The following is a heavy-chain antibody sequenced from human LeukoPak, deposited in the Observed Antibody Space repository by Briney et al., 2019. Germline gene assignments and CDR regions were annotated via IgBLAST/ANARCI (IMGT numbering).Heavy chain of an antibody. D-gene: IGHD2-21*02. CDR3: ARDRGSKRVAYCGGDCYIGYFDL. CDR1: GYTLTGYY. V-gene: IGHV1-46*01. Sequence: ASVKVSCKASGYTLTGYYMHWVRQAPGQGLEWMGIINPSGGSTSYAQKFQGRVTMTRDTSTSTVYMELSSLRSEDTAVYYCARDRGSKRVAYCGGDCYIGYFDLWGRGTLVTVSS. CDR2: INPSGGST. J-gene: IGHJ2*01.